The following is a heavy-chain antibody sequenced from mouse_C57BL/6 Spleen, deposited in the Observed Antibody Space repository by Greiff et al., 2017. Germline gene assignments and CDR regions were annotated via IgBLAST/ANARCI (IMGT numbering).Heavy chain of an antibody. CDR3: ARWGYGSSYVAY. J-gene: IGHJ3*01. V-gene: IGHV1-39*01. CDR1: GYSFTDYN. Sequence: EVQLQQSGPELVKPGASVKISCKASGYSFTDYNMNWVKQSPGKSLEWIGVINPSYGTTSYNQKFKGKGTLTVDKTSSTAYMQLNSLTSEDSAVYYCARWGYGSSYVAYWGQGTLVTVAA. D-gene: IGHD1-1*01. CDR2: INPSYGTT.